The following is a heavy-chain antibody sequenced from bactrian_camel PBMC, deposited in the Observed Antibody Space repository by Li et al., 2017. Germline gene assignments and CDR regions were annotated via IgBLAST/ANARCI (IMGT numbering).Heavy chain of an antibody. CDR1: GFTFSSNI. Sequence: QLVESGGGLVQPGGSLRLSCAASGFTFSSNIISWVRQHPGKELEWVANIYAVYGATHYADSVKGRFAISRDDAKNTIYLQMNSLKSEDTAVYFCTRGTWTYSAWGQGTQVTVS. CDR3: TRGTWTYSA. D-gene: IGHD2*01. V-gene: IGHV3-2*01. CDR2: IYAVYGAT. J-gene: IGHJ6*01.